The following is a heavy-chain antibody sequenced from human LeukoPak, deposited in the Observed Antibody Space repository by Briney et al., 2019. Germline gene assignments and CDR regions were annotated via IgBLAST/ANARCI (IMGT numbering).Heavy chain of an antibody. D-gene: IGHD1-20*01. CDR3: AGLPRYNWNEPLDY. CDR1: GYTFTDCY. J-gene: IGHJ4*02. V-gene: IGHV1-2*02. Sequence: ASVKVSCRASGYTFTDCYMHWVRQAPGQGLEWMGWINPNSGGTKYAQKFQGRVTMTRDTSINTAYMELSRLTYDDTAVYYCAGLPRYNWNEPLDYWGQGTLVTVSS. CDR2: INPNSGGT.